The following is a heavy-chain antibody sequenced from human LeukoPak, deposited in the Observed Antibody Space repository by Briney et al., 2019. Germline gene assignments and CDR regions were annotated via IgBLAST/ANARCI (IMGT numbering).Heavy chain of an antibody. J-gene: IGHJ6*02. D-gene: IGHD7-27*01. Sequence: PSETLSLTCTVSGGSISSGDYYWSWIRQPPGKGLEWIGYIYYSGSTYYNPSLKSRVTISVDTSKNQFSLKLSSVTAADTAVYYCARGLNWGPYYYGMDVWGQGTTVTVSS. V-gene: IGHV4-30-4*01. CDR3: ARGLNWGPYYYGMDV. CDR1: GGSISSGDYY. CDR2: IYYSGST.